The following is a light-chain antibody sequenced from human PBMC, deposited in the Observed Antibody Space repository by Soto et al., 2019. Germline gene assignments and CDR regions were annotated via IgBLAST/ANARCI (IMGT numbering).Light chain of an antibody. CDR3: TSYTTTTLEV. CDR2: GVS. V-gene: IGLV2-14*01. CDR1: RNDVGLYNY. J-gene: IGLJ1*01. Sequence: QSALTQPASVSASPGQSITISCTGTRNDVGLYNYVSWYQHHPGNAPKLIIYGVSDRPSGVSNRFSGSKSGKPASLTISGLQAEDEADYYCTSYTTTTLEVFGTGTKLTVL.